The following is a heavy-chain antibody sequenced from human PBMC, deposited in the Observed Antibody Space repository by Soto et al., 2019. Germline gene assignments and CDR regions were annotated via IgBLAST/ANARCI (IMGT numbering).Heavy chain of an antibody. J-gene: IGHJ4*02. CDR2: IHPKDGRT. CDR3: ARALTEFDF. CDR1: GDTLTNYY. Sequence: ASVKVSCKASGDTLTNYYLHWVRQAPGQGLEWMGIIHPKDGRTSYAQRFQGRVTMTRDASTNAVFMELNSLRYEDTAVYYCARALTEFDFWGPGSLVTVS. V-gene: IGHV1-46*01.